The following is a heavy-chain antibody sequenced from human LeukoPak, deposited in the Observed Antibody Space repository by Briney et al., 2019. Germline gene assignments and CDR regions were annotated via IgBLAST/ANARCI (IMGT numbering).Heavy chain of an antibody. CDR3: ARIVVVRVGSGWFDP. D-gene: IGHD2-2*01. CDR2: IYYSGST. J-gene: IGHJ5*02. V-gene: IGHV4-59*08. CDR1: GASISSYH. Sequence: SETLSLTCTVSGASISSYHWSWIRQPPGKGLEWIGSIYYSGSTNYYPSLKSRVTISVDTSKNQFSLKLRPVTAADTAVYYRARIVVVRVGSGWFDPWGQGTLVTVSS.